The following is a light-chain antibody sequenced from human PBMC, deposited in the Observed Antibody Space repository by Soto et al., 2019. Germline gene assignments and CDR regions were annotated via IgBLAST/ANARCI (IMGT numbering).Light chain of an antibody. J-gene: IGLJ3*02. CDR3: SSYSSSSIWV. Sequence: QSALTQPASVSGSPGQSITLSCTGTSSDVGGYDYVSWYQQHPGKAPKLIISEVSNRPSGVSNRFSGSKSGNTASLTISGLQAEDEADYYCSSYSSSSIWVFGGGTKRTVL. CDR2: EVS. V-gene: IGLV2-14*01. CDR1: SSDVGGYDY.